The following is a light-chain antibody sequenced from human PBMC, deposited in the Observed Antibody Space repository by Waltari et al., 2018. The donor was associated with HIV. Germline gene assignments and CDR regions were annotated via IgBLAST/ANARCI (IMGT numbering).Light chain of an antibody. V-gene: IGLV2-14*01. Sequence: QSALTQPASVSGSPGQSITISCTGTRSYVGGYNYVSWYQQHPGKAPKLMIYEVSNRPSGVSNRFSGSKSGNTASLTISGLQAEDEADYYCSSYTSSSTLLFGGGTKLTVL. CDR3: SSYTSSSTLL. CDR1: RSYVGGYNY. CDR2: EVS. J-gene: IGLJ3*02.